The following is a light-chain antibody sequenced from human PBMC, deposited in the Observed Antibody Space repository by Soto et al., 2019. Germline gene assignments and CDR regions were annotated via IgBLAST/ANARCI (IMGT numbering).Light chain of an antibody. CDR2: RAS. CDR1: QSISSW. V-gene: IGKV1-5*03. CDR3: QQYKGFPLT. J-gene: IGKJ4*01. Sequence: DIQMTQSPSTLSASVGDRVTLTCRASQSISSWLAWYQQKPGKAPKLLIYRASNLDSGVPSRFSDSGSGTEFTLTISSLQPDDFATYYCQQYKGFPLTFGGGTKVEI.